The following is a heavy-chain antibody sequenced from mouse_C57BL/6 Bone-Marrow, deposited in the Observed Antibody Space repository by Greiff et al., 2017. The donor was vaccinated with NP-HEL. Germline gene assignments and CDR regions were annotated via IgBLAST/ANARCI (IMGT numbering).Heavy chain of an antibody. V-gene: IGHV2-5*01. CDR3: ATFSYYYGSSRYWYFDV. D-gene: IGHD1-1*01. J-gene: IGHJ1*03. Sequence: VKLQQSGPGLVQPSQSLSITCTVSGFSLTSYGVHWVRQSPGKGLEWLGVIWRGGSTDYNAAFMSRLSITKDNSKSQVFFKMNSLQADDTAIYYGATFSYYYGSSRYWYFDVWGTGTTVTVSS. CDR1: GFSLTSYG. CDR2: IWRGGST.